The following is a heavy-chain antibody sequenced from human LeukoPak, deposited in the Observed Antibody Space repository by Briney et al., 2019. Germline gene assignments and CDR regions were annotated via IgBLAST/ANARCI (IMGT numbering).Heavy chain of an antibody. J-gene: IGHJ4*02. Sequence: GGSLRLSCLTSGFTFSTNAMSWVRQAPGKGLEWISGISGSGASTYYADSVTGRFTISRDNSRNTLYLQMNSLRGDDTAVYYCAKGLALPRPHYFDYWGQGILVTVSS. CDR3: AKGLALPRPHYFDY. CDR1: GFTFSTNA. CDR2: ISGSGAST. V-gene: IGHV3-23*01. D-gene: IGHD6-13*01.